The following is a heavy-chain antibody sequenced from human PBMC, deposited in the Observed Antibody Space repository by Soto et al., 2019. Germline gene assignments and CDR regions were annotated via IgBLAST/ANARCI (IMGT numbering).Heavy chain of an antibody. CDR2: ISSSSSTI. D-gene: IGHD1-26*01. CDR3: ARVSIHSGYWYFDL. J-gene: IGHJ2*01. Sequence: HPGGSLRLSCAASGFTFCSYAMSWVRQAPGKGLEWVSAISSSSSTIYYADSVKGRFTISRDNAKNSLYLQMNSLRDEDTAVYYCARVSIHSGYWYFDLWGRGTLVTVSS. CDR1: GFTFCSYA. V-gene: IGHV3-48*02.